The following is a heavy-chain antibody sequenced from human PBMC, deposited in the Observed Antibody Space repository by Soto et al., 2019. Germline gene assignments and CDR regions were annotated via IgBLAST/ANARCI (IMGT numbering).Heavy chain of an antibody. Sequence: QVQLVQSGAEVKKPGASVKVSCKASGYTFTSYGISWVRQAPGQGLEWMGWISAYNGNTNYAQKLQGRVTMTTDAATSTAYMELRSLRSDDTAVYYCARDPFDIVVVPAGYGMDVWGQGTTVTVSS. D-gene: IGHD2-2*01. V-gene: IGHV1-18*04. CDR3: ARDPFDIVVVPAGYGMDV. CDR1: GYTFTSYG. CDR2: ISAYNGNT. J-gene: IGHJ6*02.